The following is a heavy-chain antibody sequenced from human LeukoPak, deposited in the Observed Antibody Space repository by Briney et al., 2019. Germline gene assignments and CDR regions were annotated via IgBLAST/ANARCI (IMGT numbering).Heavy chain of an antibody. CDR2: ISYTGST. V-gene: IGHV4-59*01. CDR3: ARDDYRGVTNFDP. Sequence: SETLSLTCTVSGGFISPYFWSWIRQPPGKGLEWIGYISYTGSTNYNPSLKSRVTISVDTSKKQFSLQMTSVTAADTAVYYCARDDYRGVTNFDPWGQGTLVTVSS. J-gene: IGHJ5*02. D-gene: IGHD3-10*01. CDR1: GGFISPYF.